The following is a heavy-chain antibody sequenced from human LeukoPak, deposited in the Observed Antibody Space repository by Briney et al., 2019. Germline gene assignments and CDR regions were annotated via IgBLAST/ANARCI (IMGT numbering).Heavy chain of an antibody. CDR1: GFTFSRYA. CDR2: ISDNGGST. Sequence: GGSLRLSCSASGFTFSRYAMSWVRQAPGKGLECVSSISDNGGSTYSADSVKGRSTISRDNSKNTLYLQMNSLRAEDTAVYYCAREFGLITSHWGQGTLVTVSS. V-gene: IGHV3-23*01. CDR3: AREFGLITSH. D-gene: IGHD3/OR15-3a*01. J-gene: IGHJ1*01.